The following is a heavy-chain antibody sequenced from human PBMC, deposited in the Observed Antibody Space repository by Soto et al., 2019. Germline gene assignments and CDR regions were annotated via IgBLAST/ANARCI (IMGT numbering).Heavy chain of an antibody. CDR2: MNPNSGNT. Sequence: ASVKVSCKASGYTFTSYDINWVRQATGQGLEWMGWMNPNSGNTGYAQKFQGRVTMTRNTSISTAYMELSSLRSEDTAVYYCARGKHAYYYDSSGYYVNNWFDPWGQGTLVTVYS. V-gene: IGHV1-8*01. CDR1: GYTFTSYD. CDR3: ARGKHAYYYDSSGYYVNNWFDP. J-gene: IGHJ5*02. D-gene: IGHD3-22*01.